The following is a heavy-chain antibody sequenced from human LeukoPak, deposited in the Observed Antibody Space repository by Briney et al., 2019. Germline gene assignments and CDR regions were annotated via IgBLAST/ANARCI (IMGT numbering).Heavy chain of an antibody. CDR2: TYYRSKWFF. J-gene: IGHJ5*02. CDR1: GDSVSSYNVA. CDR3: ARAIRVGWFDP. D-gene: IGHD1-26*01. Sequence: SQTLSLTCAISGDSVSSYNVAWHWIKQSPSRGLESHGRTYYRSKWFFDYAVSVRGRITINTNTTKNQFSLQLISVTPEDTAVYYCARAIRVGWFDPWGQGTLVTVSS. V-gene: IGHV6-1*01.